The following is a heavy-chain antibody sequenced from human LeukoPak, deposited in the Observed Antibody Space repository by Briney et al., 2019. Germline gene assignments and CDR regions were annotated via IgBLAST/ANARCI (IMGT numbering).Heavy chain of an antibody. Sequence: GASVQDSCKASGYTFTNYGISGVRPAPGQGLAWMGWISAYNGNTNYAQKLQGRVTMTTDTSTSTAYMELRSLRSDDTAVYYCARSIAALYYFDYWGQGTLVTVSS. CDR1: GYTFTNYG. CDR3: ARSIAALYYFDY. J-gene: IGHJ4*02. V-gene: IGHV1-18*01. CDR2: ISAYNGNT. D-gene: IGHD6-6*01.